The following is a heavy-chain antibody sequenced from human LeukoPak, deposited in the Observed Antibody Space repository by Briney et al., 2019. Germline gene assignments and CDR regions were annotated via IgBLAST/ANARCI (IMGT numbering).Heavy chain of an antibody. CDR3: ARGNGYYYDSSGYYPKFYYYYYYMDV. CDR2: INTGNGNT. V-gene: IGHV1-3*04. Sequence: ASVKVSCKASGYTFTSYTMHWVRQAPGQRLEWMGWINTGNGNTNYAQKLQGRVTMTTDTSTSTAYMELRSLRSDDTAVYYCARGNGYYYDSSGYYPKFYYYYYYMDVWGKGTTVTVSS. D-gene: IGHD3-22*01. J-gene: IGHJ6*03. CDR1: GYTFTSYT.